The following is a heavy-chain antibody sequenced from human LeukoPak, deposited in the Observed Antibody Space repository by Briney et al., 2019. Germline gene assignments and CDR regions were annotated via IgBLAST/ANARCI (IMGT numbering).Heavy chain of an antibody. CDR2: IIPIFGTA. J-gene: IGHJ5*02. CDR3: ARRGYCSSTSCSWFDP. V-gene: IGHV1-69*05. CDR1: GGTVSSYA. Sequence: ASVKVSCKASGGTVSSYAISWVRQAPGQGLEWMGGIIPIFGTANYAQKFQGRVTITTDESTSTAYMELSSLRSEDTAVYYCARRGYCSSTSCSWFDPWGQGTLVTVSS. D-gene: IGHD2-2*01.